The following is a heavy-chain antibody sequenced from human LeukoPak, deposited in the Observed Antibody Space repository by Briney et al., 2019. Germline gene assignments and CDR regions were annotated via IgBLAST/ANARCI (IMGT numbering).Heavy chain of an antibody. V-gene: IGHV3-53*01. CDR2: IYSGGST. J-gene: IGHJ4*02. CDR1: GFTVSSNY. CDR3: ARESGSYYHFDY. Sequence: GGSLRLSCAASGFTVSSNYMSWVRQAPGKGLEWVSVIYSGGSTYYADSVKGRFTISRDNSKNTLYLQMNSLRAEDTAVYYCARESGSYYHFDYWGQGTLVTVSS. D-gene: IGHD1-26*01.